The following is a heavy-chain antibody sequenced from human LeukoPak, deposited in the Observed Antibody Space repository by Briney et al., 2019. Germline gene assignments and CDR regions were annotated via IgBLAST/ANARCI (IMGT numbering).Heavy chain of an antibody. D-gene: IGHD2-15*01. J-gene: IGHJ4*02. V-gene: IGHV4-59*01. CDR2: IYHSGSS. CDR3: VRLRWELLAPYFDH. CDR1: TDSTNTYY. Sequence: SETLSLTCSVSTDSTNTYYWSWIRQSPAKGLEWVGHIYHSGSSYYNPYFKSRVTISIDMPKKEFSLKLTSVTAADTAMYYRVRLRWELLAPYFDHWGQGAFVIVSS.